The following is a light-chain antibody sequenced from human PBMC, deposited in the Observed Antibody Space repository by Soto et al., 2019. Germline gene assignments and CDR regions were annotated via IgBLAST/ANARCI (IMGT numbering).Light chain of an antibody. CDR3: QQYNSYSPWM. CDR1: QSISTY. CDR2: KAS. J-gene: IGKJ1*01. V-gene: IGKV1-5*03. Sequence: DIQMTQSPSTLSASVGDRVTITCRASQSISTYLAWYQQKPGKAPKILIYKASNLENGVPSRFSGSGSGTEFTLTISSLQPDDFASYYCQQYNSYSPWMFGQGTKVEIK.